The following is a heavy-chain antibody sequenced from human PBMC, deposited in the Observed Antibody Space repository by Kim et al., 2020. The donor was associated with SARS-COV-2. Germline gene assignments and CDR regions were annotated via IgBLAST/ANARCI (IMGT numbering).Heavy chain of an antibody. CDR2: ISYDGSNK. CDR3: ARARSDY. J-gene: IGHJ4*02. V-gene: IGHV3-33*05. Sequence: GGSLRLSCAASGFTFSNYGMHWVRQAPGKGLEWVAVISYDGSNKYYSDSVKGRFTISRDNSKKTLYLQMNSLRAEGTAVYYCARARSDYWGQGTLVTVSS. CDR1: GFTFSNYG.